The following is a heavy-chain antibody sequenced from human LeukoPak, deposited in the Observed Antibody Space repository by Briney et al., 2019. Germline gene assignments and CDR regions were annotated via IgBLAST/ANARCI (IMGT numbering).Heavy chain of an antibody. Sequence: SETLSLTCTVSGGSISSSSYYWGWIRQPPGKGLEWIGSIYYSGSTYYNPSLKSRVTISVGTSKNQFSLKLSSVTAADTAVYYCARHGVEATPDYYYMDVWGKGTTVTVSS. J-gene: IGHJ6*03. V-gene: IGHV4-39*01. CDR2: IYYSGST. CDR1: GGSISSSSYY. D-gene: IGHD1-26*01. CDR3: ARHGVEATPDYYYMDV.